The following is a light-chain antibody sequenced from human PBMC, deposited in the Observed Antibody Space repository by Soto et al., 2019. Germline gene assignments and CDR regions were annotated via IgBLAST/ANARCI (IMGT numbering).Light chain of an antibody. CDR3: LQDYNYPRT. CDR1: QGIRKD. V-gene: IGKV1-6*02. J-gene: IGKJ1*01. Sequence: IHMTPSPSSLSASVVYRFTMTCRASQGIRKDLAWYQQKPGKAPKLLIYATSSLQSGVPSRFSGSGSGRDFTLTISSLQPEDFATYYCLQDYNYPRTFGQGTKVDIK. CDR2: ATS.